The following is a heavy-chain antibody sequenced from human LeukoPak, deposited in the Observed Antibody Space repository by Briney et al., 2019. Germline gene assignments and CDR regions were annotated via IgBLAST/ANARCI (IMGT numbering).Heavy chain of an antibody. Sequence: PGGSLTLSCAASGFTFSDYYMSWIRQAPGKGLEWVSYISSSGSTIYYADSVKGRFTISRDNAKNSLYLQMNSLRAEDTAVYYCARGDIVVVVAATVFDYWGQGTLVTVSS. CDR1: GFTFSDYY. CDR2: ISSSGSTI. CDR3: ARGDIVVVVAATVFDY. V-gene: IGHV3-11*01. D-gene: IGHD2-15*01. J-gene: IGHJ4*02.